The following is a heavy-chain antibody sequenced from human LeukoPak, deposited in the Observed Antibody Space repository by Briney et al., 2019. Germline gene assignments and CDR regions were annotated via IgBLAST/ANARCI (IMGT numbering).Heavy chain of an antibody. CDR2: INPNSGGT. V-gene: IGHV1-2*06. Sequence: ASVKVSCKASGYTFTGYYMHWVRQAPGQGLEWMGRINPNSGGTNYAQKFQGRVTMTRDTPISTAYMELSRLRSDDTAVYYCARVWFWEHLDYWGQGTLVTVSS. CDR1: GYTFTGYY. CDR3: ARVWFWEHLDY. D-gene: IGHD3-10*01. J-gene: IGHJ4*02.